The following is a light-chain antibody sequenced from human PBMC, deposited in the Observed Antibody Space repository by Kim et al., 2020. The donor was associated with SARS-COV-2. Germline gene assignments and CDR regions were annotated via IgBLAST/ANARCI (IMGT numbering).Light chain of an antibody. J-gene: IGLJ2*01. CDR3: SSYTTSTTLI. CDR1: SSDVASYNY. V-gene: IGLV2-14*03. CDR2: DVS. Sequence: GQSITISCTGTSSDVASYNYVSWYQQHPGKAPKLMIYDVSNRPSGVSNRFSGSKSGKTASLTISGLQAEDEADYYCSSYTTSTTLIFGGGTQLTVL.